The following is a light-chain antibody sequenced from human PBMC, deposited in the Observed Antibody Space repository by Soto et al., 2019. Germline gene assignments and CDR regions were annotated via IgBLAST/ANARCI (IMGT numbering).Light chain of an antibody. CDR3: SSYTSSSTDV. Sequence: QSVLTQPASVSGSPGQSITISCTGTNSDVGGYNYVSWYQQNPGKAPKLMIYEVSNRPSGVSNRFSGSKSGNTASLTISGLQAEDEADYYCSSYTSSSTDVFGTGTKLIVL. CDR2: EVS. V-gene: IGLV2-14*01. J-gene: IGLJ1*01. CDR1: NSDVGGYNY.